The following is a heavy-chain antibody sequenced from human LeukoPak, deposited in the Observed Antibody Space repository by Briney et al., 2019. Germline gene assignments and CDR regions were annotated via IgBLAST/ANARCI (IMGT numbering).Heavy chain of an antibody. D-gene: IGHD3-10*01. CDR2: IRGSGDNT. J-gene: IGHJ6*02. V-gene: IGHV3-23*01. CDR1: GFTFSSYA. Sequence: GGSLRLSCAASGFTFSSYAMSWVRQAPGKGLEWVSAIRGSGDNTNYADSVKGRFTISRDNSKNTLYLQMNSLRAEDTAVYYCARGNYYGMDVWGQGTTVTVSS. CDR3: ARGNYYGMDV.